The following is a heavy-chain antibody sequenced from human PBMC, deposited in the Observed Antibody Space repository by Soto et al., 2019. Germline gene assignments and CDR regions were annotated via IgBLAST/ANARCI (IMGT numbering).Heavy chain of an antibody. CDR2: INAGNGNT. CDR3: ASVICTSAGCYYYGMDV. V-gene: IGHV1-3*01. J-gene: IGHJ6*02. CDR1: GHTFTSSA. D-gene: IGHD2-2*01. Sequence: QVQLVQSGAEVKMPGASVRVSCKASGHTFTSSAMHWVRQAPGQRLEWLGWINAGNGNTKNSQKFQGRVTITRDTSASTAYLELNSLRSEDTAVYYCASVICTSAGCYYYGMDVWGQGTTVTVSS.